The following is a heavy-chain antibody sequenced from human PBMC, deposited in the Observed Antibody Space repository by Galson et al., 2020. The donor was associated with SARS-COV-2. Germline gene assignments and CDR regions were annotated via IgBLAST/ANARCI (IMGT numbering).Heavy chain of an antibody. D-gene: IGHD3-10*01. V-gene: IGHV2-70*01. CDR1: GFSLSTSGMC. J-gene: IGHJ6*02. Sequence: SGPTLVKPTQTLTLTCTFSGFSLSTSGMCVSWIRQPPGKALEWLALIDRDDDKYYSTSLKTRLTISKDTSKNQVVLTMTNMDPVDTATYYCARTKVLWFGELSPLNYYYGMDVWGQGTTVTVSS. CDR2: IDRDDDK. CDR3: ARTKVLWFGELSPLNYYYGMDV.